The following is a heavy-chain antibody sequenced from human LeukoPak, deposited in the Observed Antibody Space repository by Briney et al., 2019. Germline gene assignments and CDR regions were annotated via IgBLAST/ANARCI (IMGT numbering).Heavy chain of an antibody. Sequence: GGSLRLSCAASGFTFSSYEMNWVRQAPGKGLEWVSYISGRGSTIYYADSVKGRFTISRDNAKNSLYLQMNSLRAEDTAVYYCARDIISGYGKWYFDLWGRGTLVTVSS. D-gene: IGHD5-12*01. V-gene: IGHV3-48*03. CDR3: ARDIISGYGKWYFDL. J-gene: IGHJ2*01. CDR2: ISGRGSTI. CDR1: GFTFSSYE.